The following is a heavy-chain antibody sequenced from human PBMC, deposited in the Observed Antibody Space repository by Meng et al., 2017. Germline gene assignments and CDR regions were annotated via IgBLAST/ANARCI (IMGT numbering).Heavy chain of an antibody. CDR3: AHMGVVASAAGTLPFDY. D-gene: IGHD6-13*01. CDR1: GFSLSTSGVG. Sequence: QITLKEAGPTLVKPTPTRTLTVTFSGFSLSTSGVGVGWIRQPPGKALELLALIYWDDDKRYSPSLKSRLTITKDTSKNQVVLTMTNMDPVDTATYSCAHMGVVASAAGTLPFDYWGQGTLVTVSS. J-gene: IGHJ4*02. V-gene: IGHV2-5*02. CDR2: IYWDDDK.